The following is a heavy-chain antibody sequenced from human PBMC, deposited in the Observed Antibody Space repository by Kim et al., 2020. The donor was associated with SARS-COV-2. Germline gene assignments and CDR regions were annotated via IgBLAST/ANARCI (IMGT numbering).Heavy chain of an antibody. Sequence: ASVKVSCKASGYTFTSYGISWVRQAPGQGLEWMGWISAYNGNTNYAQKLQGRVTMTTDTSTSTAYMELRSLRSDDTAVYYCARDKFPALGELYYYYYYGMDVWGQGTTVTVSS. V-gene: IGHV1-18*04. CDR1: GYTFTSYG. CDR3: ARDKFPALGELYYYYYYGMDV. D-gene: IGHD1-26*01. CDR2: ISAYNGNT. J-gene: IGHJ6*02.